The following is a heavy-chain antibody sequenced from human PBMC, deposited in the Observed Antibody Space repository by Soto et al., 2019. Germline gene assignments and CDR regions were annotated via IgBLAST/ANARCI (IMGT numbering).Heavy chain of an antibody. CDR3: ARGVAAAGKPYYYYGMDV. V-gene: IGHV1-69*13. J-gene: IGHJ6*02. CDR1: GDTFITYT. D-gene: IGHD6-13*01. Sequence: ASVKVSCKASGDTFITYTITWMRQAPGQGLEWMGGIIPRSATSNYAQKFQGRVTITADESTNTAYMELSRLRSDDTAVYYCARGVAAAGKPYYYYGMDVWGQGTTVTVSS. CDR2: IIPRSATS.